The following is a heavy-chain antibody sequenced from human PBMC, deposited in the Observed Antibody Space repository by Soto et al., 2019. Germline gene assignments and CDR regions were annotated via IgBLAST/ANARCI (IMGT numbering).Heavy chain of an antibody. D-gene: IGHD3-10*01. Sequence: VHLVESGGGLVEPGGSLRLSCEASGFMFSSYWMSWVRQAPGEGLEWMANIKQDGSEIHYLESVEGRFTIFRDNARRSLYLQMNSLRAEDTAVYFCATYSGSYFPVGHDRWGQGALVVVSS. CDR1: GFMFSSYW. CDR3: ATYSGSYFPVGHDR. J-gene: IGHJ4*02. V-gene: IGHV3-7*01. CDR2: IKQDGSEI.